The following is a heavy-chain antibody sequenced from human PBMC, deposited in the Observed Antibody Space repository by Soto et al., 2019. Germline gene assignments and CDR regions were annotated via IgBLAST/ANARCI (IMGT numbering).Heavy chain of an antibody. CDR1: GYSFITSYH. J-gene: IGHJ3*02. V-gene: IGHV1-46*01. CDR2: INPTGSMT. D-gene: IGHD5-12*01. CDR3: ARDTGYDHDAFDI. Sequence: QVQLVQSGAEVKKPGASVKVSCKASGYSFITSYHMHWVRQAPGQGLEWMGIINPTGSMTRYSQKFQGRLTMTRDTSTATDYIELSNLTSEDTAVYFCARDTGYDHDAFDIWGQGTRVTVSS.